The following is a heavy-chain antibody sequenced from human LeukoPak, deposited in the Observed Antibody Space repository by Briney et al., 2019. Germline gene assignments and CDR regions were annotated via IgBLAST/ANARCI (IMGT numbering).Heavy chain of an antibody. Sequence: SETLSLTCTVSGDSVSSGDFYWAWIRQPPGKALEWIGSVYYAGSTYYNPSLTRRVSISVDTYRNHFSLNLKSVTAADTAIYYCARELAYCGGDCYVYFDYWGQGTLVPVSS. CDR3: ARELAYCGGDCYVYFDY. CDR2: VYYAGST. D-gene: IGHD2-21*02. V-gene: IGHV4-39*07. J-gene: IGHJ4*02. CDR1: GDSVSSGDFY.